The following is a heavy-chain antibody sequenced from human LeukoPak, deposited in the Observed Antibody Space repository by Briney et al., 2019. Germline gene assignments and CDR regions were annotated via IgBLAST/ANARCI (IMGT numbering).Heavy chain of an antibody. V-gene: IGHV1-2*02. D-gene: IGHD3-10*01. Sequence: GASVKVSCKASGYTXTGYYMHWVRQAPGQGLEWMGWINPNSGGTNYAQKFQGRVTMTRDTSISTAYMELSRLRSDDTAVYYCARGPLLWFGELLSMSDFDYWGQGTLVTVSS. CDR2: INPNSGGT. CDR3: ARGPLLWFGELLSMSDFDY. CDR1: GYTXTGYY. J-gene: IGHJ4*02.